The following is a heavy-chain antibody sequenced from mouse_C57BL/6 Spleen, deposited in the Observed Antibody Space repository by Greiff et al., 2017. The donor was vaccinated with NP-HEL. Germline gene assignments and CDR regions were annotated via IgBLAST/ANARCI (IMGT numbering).Heavy chain of an antibody. J-gene: IGHJ2*01. Sequence: ESGPGLVKPSPSLSLTCSVTGYSITSGYYWNWIRQFPGNKLEWMGYISYDGSNNYNPSLKNRISITRDTSKNQFFLKLNAVTTEDTATYDCARGTLAYGSSDYWGQGTTLTVSS. CDR1: GYSITSGYY. CDR3: ARGTLAYGSSDY. V-gene: IGHV3-6*01. CDR2: ISYDGSN. D-gene: IGHD1-1*01.